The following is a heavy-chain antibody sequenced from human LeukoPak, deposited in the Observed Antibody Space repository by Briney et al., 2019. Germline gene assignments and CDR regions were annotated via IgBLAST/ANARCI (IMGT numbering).Heavy chain of an antibody. J-gene: IGHJ2*01. Sequence: SETLSLTCAVYGGTFRGYYWSWIRQPPGEGLEWIWEIHYTGATNYKPSLKSRVTISGDPSKNQVSLRVGSVTAADTAVYYCARGVLGPYYFDLWGRGTLVTVSS. D-gene: IGHD7-27*01. CDR3: ARGVLGPYYFDL. V-gene: IGHV4-34*01. CDR1: GGTFRGYY. CDR2: IHYTGAT.